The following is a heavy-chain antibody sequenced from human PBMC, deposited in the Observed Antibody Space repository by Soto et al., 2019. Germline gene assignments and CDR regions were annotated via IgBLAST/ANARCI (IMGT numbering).Heavy chain of an antibody. J-gene: IGHJ4*02. CDR3: AGPGYNYGPNVFDY. V-gene: IGHV4-39*01. D-gene: IGHD5-18*01. CDR1: GGSISSSSYY. CDR2: VYYTGST. Sequence: HLQLQESGPGLVKPSETLFLTCTVSGGSISSSSYYWGWIRQPPGKGLEWIGSVYYTGSTFYIPSLESRVTIFVDTSKNQFSLRLTSVTAADTAFYYCAGPGYNYGPNVFDYWGQGTLVTVSS.